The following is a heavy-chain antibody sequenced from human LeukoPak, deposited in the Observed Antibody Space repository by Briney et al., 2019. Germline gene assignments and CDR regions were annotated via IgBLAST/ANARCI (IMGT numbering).Heavy chain of an antibody. Sequence: GGSLRLSCAASGFTFSSYAMSWVRQAPGKGLEWVSAISGSGGSTYYADSVKGRFTISRDNSKNTLYLQMNSLRAEDTAVYYCAKGEGSGSYYHTLSQGRFDPWGQGTLVTVSS. CDR2: ISGSGGST. J-gene: IGHJ5*02. CDR1: GFTFSSYA. CDR3: AKGEGSGSYYHTLSQGRFDP. D-gene: IGHD3-10*01. V-gene: IGHV3-23*01.